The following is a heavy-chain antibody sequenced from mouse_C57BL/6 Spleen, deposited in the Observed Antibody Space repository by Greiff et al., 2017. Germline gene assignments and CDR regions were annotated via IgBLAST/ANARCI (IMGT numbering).Heavy chain of an antibody. CDR2: IDPSDSET. Sequence: QVQLQQPGAELVRPGSSVKLSCKAPGYTFTSYWMHWVKQRPIQGLEWIGNIDPSDSETHYNQKFKDKATLTVDKSSSTAYMQLSSLTSEDSAVYYCARLRGSSPYFDYWGQGTTLTVSS. CDR1: GYTFTSYW. CDR3: ARLRGSSPYFDY. V-gene: IGHV1-52*01. J-gene: IGHJ2*01. D-gene: IGHD1-1*01.